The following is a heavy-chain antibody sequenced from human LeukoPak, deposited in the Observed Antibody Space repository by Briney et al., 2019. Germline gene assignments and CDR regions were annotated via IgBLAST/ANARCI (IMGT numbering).Heavy chain of an antibody. J-gene: IGHJ4*02. CDR3: ARGARAGYNLEPFDY. CDR1: GGSMTSYY. V-gene: IGHV4-59*08. D-gene: IGHD5-24*01. Sequence: SETLSLTCTVSGGSMTSYYWSWIRQPPGHGLEWIWYIYYSGSTKYNPSLKSRVTISVDTSKNQFSLKLSSVTAADTAVYYCARGARAGYNLEPFDYWGQGTLVTVSS. CDR2: IYYSGST.